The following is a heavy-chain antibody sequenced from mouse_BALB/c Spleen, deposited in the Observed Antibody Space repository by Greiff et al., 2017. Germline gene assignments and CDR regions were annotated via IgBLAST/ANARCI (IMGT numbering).Heavy chain of an antibody. V-gene: IGHV1S135*01. CDR3: ARADSSGPFDY. CDR1: GYSFTSYY. Sequence: VQLKESGPELMKPGASVKISCKASGYSFTSYYMHWVKQSHGKSLEWIGYIDPFNGGTSYNQKFKGKATLTVDKSSSTAYMHLSSLTSEDSAVYYCARADSSGPFDYWGQGTTLTVSS. D-gene: IGHD3-2*01. J-gene: IGHJ2*01. CDR2: IDPFNGGT.